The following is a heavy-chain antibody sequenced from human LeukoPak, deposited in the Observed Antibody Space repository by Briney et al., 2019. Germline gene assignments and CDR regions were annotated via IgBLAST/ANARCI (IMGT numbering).Heavy chain of an antibody. CDR1: GGTFSSYA. CDR2: IIPIFGTA. CDR3: ARDHARGYYDILTGYLRRFGMDV. D-gene: IGHD3-9*01. J-gene: IGHJ6*02. V-gene: IGHV1-69*13. Sequence: SVKVSCKASGGTFSSYAISWVRQAPGQGLEWMGGIIPIFGTANYAQKFQGRVTITADESTGTAYMELSSLRSEDTAVYYCARDHARGYYDILTGYLRRFGMDVWGQGTTVTVSS.